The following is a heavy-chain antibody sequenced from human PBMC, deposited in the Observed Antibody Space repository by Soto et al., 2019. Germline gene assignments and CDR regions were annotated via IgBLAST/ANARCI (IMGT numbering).Heavy chain of an antibody. V-gene: IGHV4-39*01. D-gene: IGHD1-26*01. J-gene: IGHJ4*02. CDR1: GGSIRSSSHY. Sequence: QLQLQESGPGLVKPSETLSLTCTVSGGSIRSSSHYWGWIRQPPGKGLEWIGSIYYSGSTYYNPSLKGRLTIAVDTSKNQFARKLSSVTAADTAVYYCARRGGDIAGASTIDYWGQGTLVTVSS. CDR3: ARRGGDIAGASTIDY. CDR2: IYYSGST.